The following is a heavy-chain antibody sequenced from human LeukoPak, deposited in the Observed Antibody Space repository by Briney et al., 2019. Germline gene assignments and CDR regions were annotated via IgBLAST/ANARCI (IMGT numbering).Heavy chain of an antibody. CDR1: GGSISSYY. V-gene: IGHV4-59*01. D-gene: IGHD3-22*01. Sequence: SETLSLTCTVSGGSISSYYWSWIRQPPGKGLEWIGYIYYSGSTNYNPSLKSRVTISVDTSKNQFSLKLSSVTAADTAVYYCARDKRNLSYYYDSSGSFDYWGQGTLVTVSS. CDR3: ARDKRNLSYYYDSSGSFDY. J-gene: IGHJ4*02. CDR2: IYYSGST.